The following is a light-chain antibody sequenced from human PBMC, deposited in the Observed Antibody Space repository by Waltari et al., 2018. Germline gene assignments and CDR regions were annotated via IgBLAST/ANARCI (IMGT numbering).Light chain of an antibody. V-gene: IGLV2-14*01. J-gene: IGLJ2*01. Sequence: QSALTQPASVSGSPGQSITISGTGTSSAVGGYNVVSWSQQPPGKAPKLMIYDVSNRPSGVSNRFSGSKSGNTASLTISGLQAEDEADYYCSSYTSSSTLGGVFGGGTKLTVL. CDR3: SSYTSSSTLGGV. CDR1: SSAVGGYNV. CDR2: DVS.